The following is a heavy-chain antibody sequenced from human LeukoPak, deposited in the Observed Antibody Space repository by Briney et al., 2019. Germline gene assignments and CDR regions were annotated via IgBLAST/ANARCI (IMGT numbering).Heavy chain of an antibody. CDR3: ARGLGSYYYYYMDV. V-gene: IGHV1-8*01. J-gene: IGHJ6*03. CDR1: GYTFTSYV. D-gene: IGHD1-26*01. CDR2: MNPNSGNT. Sequence: ASVQVSCKASGYTFTSYVINWVRQATGQGLEWMGWMNPNSGNTGYAQKFQGRVTMTRNTSISTAYMELSSLRSEDTVVYYCARGLGSYYYYYMDVWGKGTTVILSS.